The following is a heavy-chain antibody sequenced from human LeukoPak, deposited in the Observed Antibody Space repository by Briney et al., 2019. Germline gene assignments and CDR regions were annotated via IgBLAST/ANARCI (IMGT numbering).Heavy chain of an antibody. Sequence: GESLKISCKGSGYGITNYWIGWVRQMPGKGLEWMGIIYPADSDIRYSPSFQGQVTISADKSISTAYLQWSSLKASDTAMYYCARQEYCSGGSCYTWFDPWGQGTLVTVSS. D-gene: IGHD2-15*01. CDR1: GYGITNYW. CDR2: IYPADSDI. J-gene: IGHJ5*02. V-gene: IGHV5-51*01. CDR3: ARQEYCSGGSCYTWFDP.